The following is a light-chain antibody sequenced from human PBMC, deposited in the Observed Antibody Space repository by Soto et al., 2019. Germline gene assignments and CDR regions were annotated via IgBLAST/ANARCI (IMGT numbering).Light chain of an antibody. J-gene: IGKJ1*01. Sequence: DIQMTQSPSSLSASVGDRVTITCRASQDIRNHLGWYQKKSGKAPKRLIYDASNLQSGVPSRYSGSGSGTEFTLTISSLQPEEFATYDCLQYNSFPRTFGQGTKVEVK. CDR3: LQYNSFPRT. CDR1: QDIRNH. CDR2: DAS. V-gene: IGKV1-17*01.